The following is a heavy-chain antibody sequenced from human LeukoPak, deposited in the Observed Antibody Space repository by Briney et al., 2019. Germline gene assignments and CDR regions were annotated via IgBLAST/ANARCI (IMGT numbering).Heavy chain of an antibody. CDR2: LSASGSIT. Sequence: PGGSLRLSCAASGYIFSSYSVNWVRQAPGKGLEWVSTLSASGSITYYADSVKGRFTISRDDSKNMLYLQMSSLRVDDTAVYYCAYLGLSSDWNDVPGPQIDHWGQGMLVSVSS. D-gene: IGHD1-1*01. CDR3: AYLGLSSDWNDVPGPQIDH. CDR1: GYIFSSYS. J-gene: IGHJ4*02. V-gene: IGHV3-21*04.